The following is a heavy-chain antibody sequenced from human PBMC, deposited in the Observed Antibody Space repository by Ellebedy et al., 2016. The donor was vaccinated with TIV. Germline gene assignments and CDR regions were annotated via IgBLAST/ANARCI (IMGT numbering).Heavy chain of an antibody. CDR3: ARDFQVGATPWAFDI. Sequence: AASVKVSCKASGGTFSSYAISWVRQAPGQGLEWMGGIIPIFGTANYAQKFQGRVTITADESTSTAYMELSSLRSEDTAVYYCARDFQVGATPWAFDIWGQGTMVTVSS. D-gene: IGHD1-26*01. CDR2: IIPIFGTA. V-gene: IGHV1-69*13. J-gene: IGHJ3*02. CDR1: GGTFSSYA.